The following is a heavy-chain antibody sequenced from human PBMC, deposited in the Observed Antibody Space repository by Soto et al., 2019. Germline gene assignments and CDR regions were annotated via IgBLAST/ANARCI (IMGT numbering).Heavy chain of an antibody. CDR3: ARERSGWAEY. CDR2: MNPNSGNT. V-gene: IGHV1-8*01. J-gene: IGHJ4*02. CDR1: GYTCTSYD. Sequence: QVQLVQSGAEVQKPGASVKVSCKASGYTCTSYDINWVRQATVQGLEGMGWMNPNSGNTGNAQKFQGRGTTARDTSISPAYIELSNLGSGDTAGYYRARERSGWAEYWGQGTLVTVSS. D-gene: IGHD6-19*01.